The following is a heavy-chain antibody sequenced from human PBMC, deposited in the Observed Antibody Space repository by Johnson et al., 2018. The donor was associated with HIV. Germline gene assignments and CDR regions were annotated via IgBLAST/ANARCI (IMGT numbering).Heavy chain of an antibody. V-gene: IGHV3-30*04. CDR1: GFTFSSYV. J-gene: IGHJ3*02. CDR2: ISYDGSNK. Sequence: QVQLVESGGGVVQPGRSLRLSCAASGFTFSSYVMHWVRQAPGKGLEWVAVISYDGSNKYYADSVKGRFTISRDNSKNSLYLQMNSLRAEDTALYYCAKALLMGWEQTDAFDIWGQGTMVTVSS. D-gene: IGHD1-26*01. CDR3: AKALLMGWEQTDAFDI.